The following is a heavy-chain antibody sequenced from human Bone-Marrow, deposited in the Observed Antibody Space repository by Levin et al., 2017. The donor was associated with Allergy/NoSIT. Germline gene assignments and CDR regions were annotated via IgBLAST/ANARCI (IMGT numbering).Heavy chain of an antibody. J-gene: IGHJ4*02. CDR3: ARDRDGYNNQLDY. Sequence: SQTLSLTCTVSGGSISSYYWSWIRQPPGKGLEWIGYIYYSGSTNYNPSLKSRVTISVDTSKNQFSLKLSSVTAADTAVYYCARDRDGYNNQLDYWGQGTLVTVSS. V-gene: IGHV4-59*01. CDR1: GGSISSYY. CDR2: IYYSGST. D-gene: IGHD5-24*01.